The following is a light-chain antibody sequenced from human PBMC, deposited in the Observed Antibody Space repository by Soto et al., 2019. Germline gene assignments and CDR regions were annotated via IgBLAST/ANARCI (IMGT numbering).Light chain of an antibody. CDR3: CSFADFTYV. J-gene: IGLJ1*01. V-gene: IGLV2-23*02. CDR2: EVT. CDR1: SSAIGSYDL. Sequence: QSALTQPAAVSGSPGQSITISCTGTSSAIGSYDLVSWYQQHPGTAPKLIIYEVTKRPSGVSTRFSGSKSGNTASLTISGLQAVDEADYYCCSFADFTYVFGTGTKVTVL.